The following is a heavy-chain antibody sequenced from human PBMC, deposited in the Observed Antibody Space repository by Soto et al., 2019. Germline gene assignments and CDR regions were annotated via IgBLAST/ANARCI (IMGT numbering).Heavy chain of an antibody. CDR1: GYTFTSYG. CDR3: ARDRALFYYDGSGYPHFYF. V-gene: IGHV1-18*01. D-gene: IGHD3-22*01. J-gene: IGHJ4*02. Sequence: ASVKVSCKASGYTFTSYGISWVRQAPGQGLEWMGWISAYNGNTNYAQKLQGRVTMTTDTSTSTAYMELRSLRSDDSAVYYCARDRALFYYDGSGYPHFYFWAQGSLVLGSS. CDR2: ISAYNGNT.